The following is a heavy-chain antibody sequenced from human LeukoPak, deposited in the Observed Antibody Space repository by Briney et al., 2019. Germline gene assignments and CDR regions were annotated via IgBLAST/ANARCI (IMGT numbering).Heavy chain of an antibody. V-gene: IGHV5-51*01. CDR3: ARHVSIRFLEWLNPYYYYYMDV. CDR2: IYPGDSDT. D-gene: IGHD3-3*01. Sequence: GESLKISCKGSGYSFTSYWIGWVRQMPGKGLERMGIIYPGDSDTRYSPSFQGQVTISADKSISTAYLQWSSLKASDTAMYYCARHVSIRFLEWLNPYYYYYMDVWGKGTTVTISS. CDR1: GYSFTSYW. J-gene: IGHJ6*03.